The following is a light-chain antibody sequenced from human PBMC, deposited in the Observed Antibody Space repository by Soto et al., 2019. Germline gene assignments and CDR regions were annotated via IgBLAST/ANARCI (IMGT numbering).Light chain of an antibody. CDR2: GAS. Sequence: EVVMTQSPATLSASPGERVILSCRASQNIGSNLAWYQQRPGQAPRLLMYGASTRATETPARFSGSGSATDFSLTISSLQSEDFAAYYCQQYNNWPPYTFGQGTKLEIK. J-gene: IGKJ2*01. CDR1: QNIGSN. V-gene: IGKV3-15*01. CDR3: QQYNNWPPYT.